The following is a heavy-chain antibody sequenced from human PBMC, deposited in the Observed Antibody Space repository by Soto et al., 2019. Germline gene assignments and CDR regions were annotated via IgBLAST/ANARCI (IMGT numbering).Heavy chain of an antibody. V-gene: IGHV4-59*01. CDR3: ARDGTVTTPWERWFDP. J-gene: IGHJ5*02. D-gene: IGHD4-17*01. CDR1: GGSISSYY. CDR2: IYYSGST. Sequence: SETLSLTCTVSGGSISSYYWSWIRQPPGKGLEWIGYIYYSGSTNYNPSLKSRVTISVDTSKNQFSLKLSSVTAADTAVYYCARDGTVTTPWERWFDPWGQGTLVTVSS.